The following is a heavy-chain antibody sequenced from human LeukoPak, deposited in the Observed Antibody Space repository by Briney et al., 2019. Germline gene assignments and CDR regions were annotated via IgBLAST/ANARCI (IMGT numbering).Heavy chain of an antibody. V-gene: IGHV5-51*01. D-gene: IGHD2-2*01. CDR1: GYSFTSYW. CDR3: ASPSPYCSSTSCIWTNAFDI. CDR2: IYPGDSDT. J-gene: IGHJ3*02. Sequence: PGESLKISCKGSGYSFTSYWIGWVRQMPGKGLEWMGIIYPGDSDTRYSPSFQGQVTISADKSISTAYLQWSSLKASDTAMYYRASPSPYCSSTSCIWTNAFDIWGQGTMVTVSS.